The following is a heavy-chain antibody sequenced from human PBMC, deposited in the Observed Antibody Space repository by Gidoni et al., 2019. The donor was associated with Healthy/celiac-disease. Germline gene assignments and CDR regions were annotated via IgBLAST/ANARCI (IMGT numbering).Heavy chain of an antibody. CDR1: GGSFSGYY. CDR2: INHSGST. D-gene: IGHD3-22*01. J-gene: IGHJ4*02. V-gene: IGHV4-34*01. CDR3: EGSSGYYYASY. Sequence: QVQLQQWGAGLLKPSETLSLTCAVYGGSFSGYYWSWIRQPPGKGLEWIGEINHSGSTNYNPSLKSRVTISVDTSKNQFSLKLSSVTAADTAVYYCEGSSGYYYASYWGQGTLVTVSS.